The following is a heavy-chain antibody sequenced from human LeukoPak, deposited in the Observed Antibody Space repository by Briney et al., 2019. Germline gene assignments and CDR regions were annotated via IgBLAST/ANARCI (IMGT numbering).Heavy chain of an antibody. CDR2: IYYSGST. D-gene: IGHD6-13*01. CDR3: ARGAAGTGAADY. V-gene: IGHV4-39*07. J-gene: IGHJ4*02. Sequence: SETLSLTCTVSGDSISSSNYYWGWIRQPPGKGLEWIGNIYYSGSTYYNPSLKSRVTISVDTSKNQFSLKLSSVTAADTAVYYCARGAAGTGAADYWGQGTLVTVSS. CDR1: GDSISSSNYY.